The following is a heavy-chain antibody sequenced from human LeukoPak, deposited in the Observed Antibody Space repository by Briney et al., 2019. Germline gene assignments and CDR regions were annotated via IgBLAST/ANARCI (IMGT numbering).Heavy chain of an antibody. CDR2: ISGSGGST. CDR1: GFTFSSYG. Sequence: PGGPLRLSCAASGFTFSSYGMSWVRQAPGKGLEWVSAISGSGGSTYYADSVKGRFTISRDNSKNTLYLQMNSLRAEDTAVYYCAKNSNTHFYDSSGYFEYWGQGALVSASS. D-gene: IGHD3-22*01. J-gene: IGHJ4*02. V-gene: IGHV3-23*01. CDR3: AKNSNTHFYDSSGYFEY.